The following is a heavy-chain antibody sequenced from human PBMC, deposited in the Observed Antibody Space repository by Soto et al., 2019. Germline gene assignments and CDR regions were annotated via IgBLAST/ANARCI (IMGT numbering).Heavy chain of an antibody. Sequence: TGGSLRLSCAASGFIFRDWFMSWIRQAPGKGLEWISYISKDSGRATRYADSVKGRFTISRDNARNSLFLQMHSLRAEDTAVYYCARDWGDYIRFDAFDIWGQGTMVTVSS. D-gene: IGHD4-17*01. J-gene: IGHJ3*02. CDR1: GFIFRDWF. CDR3: ARDWGDYIRFDAFDI. V-gene: IGHV3-11*04. CDR2: ISKDSGRAT.